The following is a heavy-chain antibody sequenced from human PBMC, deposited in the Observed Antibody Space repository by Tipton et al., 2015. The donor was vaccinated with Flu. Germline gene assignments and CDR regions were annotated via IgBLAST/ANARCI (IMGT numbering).Heavy chain of an antibody. CDR2: IYYSGST. V-gene: IGHV4-59*01. J-gene: IGHJ4*02. CDR3: ARDLGSSGSFDY. CDR1: GGSISSYY. Sequence: GLVKPSETLSLTCTVSGGSISSYYWSWIRQPPGKGLEWIGYIYYSGSTNYNPSLKGRVTISVDTSKNQFSLKLSSVTAADTAVYYCARDLGSSGSFDYWGQGTLVTVSS. D-gene: IGHD6-13*01.